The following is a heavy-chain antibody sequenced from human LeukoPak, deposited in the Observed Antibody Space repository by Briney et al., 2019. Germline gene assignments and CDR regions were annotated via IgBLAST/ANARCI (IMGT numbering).Heavy chain of an antibody. Sequence: SETLSLTCAVYGGSFSGYYWSWIRQPPGKGLEWIGEINHSGSTNYNPSLKSRVTISVDRSKNQFSLNLRSVTAADTALYYCARDLGDTDYNTHRRFDPWGQGTLVIVSS. CDR2: INHSGST. D-gene: IGHD4-11*01. J-gene: IGHJ5*02. CDR1: GGSFSGYY. CDR3: ARDLGDTDYNTHRRFDP. V-gene: IGHV4-34*01.